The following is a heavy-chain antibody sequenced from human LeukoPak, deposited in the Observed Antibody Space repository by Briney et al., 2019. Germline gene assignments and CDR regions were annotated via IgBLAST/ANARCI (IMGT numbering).Heavy chain of an antibody. J-gene: IGHJ4*02. Sequence: PGGSLRLSCAASGFTFSSYAMSGVRQAPGKGLEGVSAISGSGGSTYYADSVKGRFTISRDNSKNTLYLQMTSLRADDTAIYYCARDSGVDDYFDSWGQGTLVTVSS. CDR3: ARDSGVDDYFDS. D-gene: IGHD6-25*01. CDR1: GFTFSSYA. V-gene: IGHV3-23*01. CDR2: ISGSGGST.